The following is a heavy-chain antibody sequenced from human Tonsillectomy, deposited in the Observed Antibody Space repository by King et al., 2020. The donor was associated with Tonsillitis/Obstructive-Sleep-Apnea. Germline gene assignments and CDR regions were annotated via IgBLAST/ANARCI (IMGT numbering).Heavy chain of an antibody. CDR2: ISSSSSTI. V-gene: IGHV3-48*02. CDR3: ARDSNYDFWSGSSHFDY. D-gene: IGHD3-3*01. Sequence: VQLVESGGGLVQPGGSLRLSCAASGFTFSSYSMNWVRQAPGKGLEWVSYISSSSSTIYYADSVKGRFTISRDNAKNSLYLQMNSLRDEDTAVYYCARDSNYDFWSGSSHFDYWGQGTLVTVSS. J-gene: IGHJ4*02. CDR1: GFTFSSYS.